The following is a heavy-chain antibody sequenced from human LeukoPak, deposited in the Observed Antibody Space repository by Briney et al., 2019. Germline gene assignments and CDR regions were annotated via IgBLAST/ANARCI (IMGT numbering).Heavy chain of an antibody. J-gene: IGHJ4*02. CDR1: GFTFSSYE. CDR2: ISSSGSTI. D-gene: IGHD6-19*01. V-gene: IGHV3-48*03. Sequence: PGGSLRLSRAASGFTFSSYEMNWVRQAPGKGLEWVSYISSSGSTIYYADSVKGRFTISRDNAKNSLYLQMNSLRAEDTAVYYRARAEGLAPFDYWGQGTLVTVSS. CDR3: ARAEGLAPFDY.